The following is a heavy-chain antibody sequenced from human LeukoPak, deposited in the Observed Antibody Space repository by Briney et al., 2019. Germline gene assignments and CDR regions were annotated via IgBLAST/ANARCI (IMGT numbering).Heavy chain of an antibody. CDR1: GFTVSSNS. V-gene: IGHV3-53*01. D-gene: IGHD4-17*01. Sequence: GGSLRLSCTVSGFTVSSNSMSWVRQAPGKGLEWVSFIYSGGNTHYSDSVKGRFTISRDNSKNTLYLQMNSLRAEDTAVYYCARGETYGDSPPYYFDYWGQGTLVTVSS. CDR3: ARGETYGDSPPYYFDY. J-gene: IGHJ4*02. CDR2: IYSGGNT.